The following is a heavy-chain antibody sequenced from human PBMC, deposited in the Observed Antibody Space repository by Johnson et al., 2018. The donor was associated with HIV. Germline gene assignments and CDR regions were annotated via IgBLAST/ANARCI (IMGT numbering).Heavy chain of an antibody. CDR1: GFTFTSYD. V-gene: IGHV3-13*01. CDR2: IGTAGDT. CDR3: AREGGGPMGDAFDI. Sequence: MQLVESGGGLVQPGGSLRLSCVASGFTFTSYDMHWVRQATGEGLDWISAIGTAGDTLYPGSVKGRFTISRDNSKNTLYLQMNSLRAEDTAVYYWAREGGGPMGDAFDIWGQGTMVTVSS. D-gene: IGHD2-8*01. J-gene: IGHJ3*02.